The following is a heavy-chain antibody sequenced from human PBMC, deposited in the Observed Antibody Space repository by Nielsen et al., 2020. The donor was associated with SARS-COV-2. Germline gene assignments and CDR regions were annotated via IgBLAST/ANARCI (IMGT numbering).Heavy chain of an antibody. CDR3: ARFLDYDILTGYLPYFDY. J-gene: IGHJ4*02. Sequence: WVRQAPGQRLEWMGWINAGNGNTKYSQKFQGRVTITRDTSASTAYMELSSLRSEDTAVYYCARFLDYDILTGYLPYFDYWGQGTLVTVSS. CDR2: INAGNGNT. V-gene: IGHV1-3*01. D-gene: IGHD3-9*01.